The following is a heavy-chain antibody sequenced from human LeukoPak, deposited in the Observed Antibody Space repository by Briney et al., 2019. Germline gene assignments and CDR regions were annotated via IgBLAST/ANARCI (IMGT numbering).Heavy chain of an antibody. D-gene: IGHD1-1*01. J-gene: IGHJ4*02. CDR2: ISHSGRT. CDR1: GVSFTGYY. Sequence: SETLSLTCAVSGVSFTGYYWSWIRQPPGKGPEWIGEISHSGRTAYNSSLKSRVAISLDTSKNQFSLKLSFVRAADTAVYYCTRTSPGIPLDFWGQGTLVTVSS. V-gene: IGHV4-34*01. CDR3: TRTSPGIPLDF.